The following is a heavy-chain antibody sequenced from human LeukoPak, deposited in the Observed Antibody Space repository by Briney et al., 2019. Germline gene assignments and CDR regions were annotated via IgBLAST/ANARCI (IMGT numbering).Heavy chain of an antibody. D-gene: IGHD1-26*01. CDR3: ARGFSGSPRDWFDP. CDR1: GGSISSGGYY. CDR2: IYHSGST. V-gene: IGHV4-30-2*01. Sequence: SETLSLTCTVSGGSISSGGYYWSWIRQPPGKGLEWIGYIYHSGSTYYNPSLKSRVTISVDRSKNQFSLKLSSVTAADTAVYYCARGFSGSPRDWFDPWGQGTLVTVSS. J-gene: IGHJ5*02.